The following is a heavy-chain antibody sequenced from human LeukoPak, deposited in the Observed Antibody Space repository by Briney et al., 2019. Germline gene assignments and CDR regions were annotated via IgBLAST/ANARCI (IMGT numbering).Heavy chain of an antibody. CDR3: AELGITMIGGV. D-gene: IGHD3-10*02. CDR1: GFTFSSYE. J-gene: IGHJ6*04. CDR2: ISSSGSTI. V-gene: IGHV3-48*03. Sequence: GGSLRLSCAASGFTFSSYEMNWVRQAPGKGLEWISYISSSGSTIYYADSVKGRFTISRDNAKNSLYLQMNSLRAEDTAVYYCAELGITMIGGVWGKGTTVTVSS.